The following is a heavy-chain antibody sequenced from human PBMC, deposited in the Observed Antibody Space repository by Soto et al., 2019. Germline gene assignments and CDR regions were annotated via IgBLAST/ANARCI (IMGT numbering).Heavy chain of an antibody. V-gene: IGHV1-69*12. CDR1: GGTFSSYA. Sequence: QVQLVQSGAEVKKPGSSVKVSCKASGGTFSSYAISWVRQAPGQGLEWMGGIIPIFGTANYAQKFQGRVTITADESTSKAYMELSSLRAEDTAVYYCARVRIRDGGNPFFDYWGQGTLVTVSS. CDR3: ARVRIRDGGNPFFDY. J-gene: IGHJ4*02. CDR2: IIPIFGTA. D-gene: IGHD2-15*01.